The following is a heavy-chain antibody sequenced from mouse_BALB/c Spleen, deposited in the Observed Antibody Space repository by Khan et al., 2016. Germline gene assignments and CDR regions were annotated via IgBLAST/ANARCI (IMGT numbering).Heavy chain of an antibody. CDR1: GFAFSSYD. CDR3: ARRNCDY. CDR2: ISSGGSYT. J-gene: IGHJ2*01. Sequence: EVELVESGGGLVKPGGSLKLSCAASGFAFSSYDMSWVRQTPEKRLEWVATISSGGSYTYYPDSVKGRFTISRNNARNTLYLQMSSLRSEDTALYYCARRNCDYWGQGTTLTVSS. V-gene: IGHV5-9*02.